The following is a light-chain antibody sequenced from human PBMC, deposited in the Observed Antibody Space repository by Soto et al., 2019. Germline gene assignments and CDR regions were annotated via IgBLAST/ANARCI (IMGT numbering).Light chain of an antibody. CDR3: RQYFCYPVS. J-gene: IGKJ4*01. CDR2: KAS. V-gene: IGKV1-5*03. CDR1: QSISNS. Sequence: DIQMTQSPSTLSASVGDRVTITCRASQSISNSLAWYQKKPGKAPNLLIYKASSLESGVPSRFSGSGSGTEFTLTISGLQPVDFATYYCRQYFCYPVSFGGGNKVEMK.